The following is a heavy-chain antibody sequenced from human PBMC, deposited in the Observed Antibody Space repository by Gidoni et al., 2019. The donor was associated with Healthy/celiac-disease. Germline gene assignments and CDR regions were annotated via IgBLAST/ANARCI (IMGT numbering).Heavy chain of an antibody. D-gene: IGHD3-22*01. V-gene: IGHV3-66*02. J-gene: IGHJ4*02. Sequence: EVQLVESGGGLVQPGGSLRLSCAASGFTVSSNYMSWVRQAPGKGLEWVSVVYNGGSTYYADSVKGRFTISRDKTKNTLYLQMNTLRAEDTAVYYCARDSIGTSDYYYTDYWGQGTLVTVSS. CDR3: ARDSIGTSDYYYTDY. CDR1: GFTVSSNY. CDR2: VYNGGST.